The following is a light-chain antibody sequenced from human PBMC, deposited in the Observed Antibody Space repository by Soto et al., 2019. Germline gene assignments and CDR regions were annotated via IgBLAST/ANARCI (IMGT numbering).Light chain of an antibody. V-gene: IGKV1-5*03. CDR3: QHYNSPWT. Sequence: DIQMTQFPSTLSASVGDRVTITCRASQSISDWLAWYQQKPGQVPKLLIYKASTLESGVPSRFSGSGSGTEFTLTISSLQPDDFATYYCQHYNSPWTFGQGTKVGIK. CDR1: QSISDW. CDR2: KAS. J-gene: IGKJ1*01.